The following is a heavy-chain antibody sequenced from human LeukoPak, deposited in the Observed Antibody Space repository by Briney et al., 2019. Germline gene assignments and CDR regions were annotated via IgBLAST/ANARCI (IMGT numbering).Heavy chain of an antibody. CDR2: VNPSGGST. CDR3: ARSRLLLDY. Sequence: ASVKVSRKASGYTFITYYMHWVRQAPRQGLEWMGIVNPSGGSTSYAQKFQGRVTMTGDTSTSTVYMELSSLRSEDTAVYYCARSRLLLDYWGQGTLVTVSS. D-gene: IGHD2-21*02. CDR1: GYTFITYY. J-gene: IGHJ4*02. V-gene: IGHV1-46*01.